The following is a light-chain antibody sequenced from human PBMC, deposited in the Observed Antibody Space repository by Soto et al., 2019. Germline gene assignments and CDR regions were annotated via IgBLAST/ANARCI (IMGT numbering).Light chain of an antibody. CDR3: QQYYRVPQLT. J-gene: IGKJ4*01. CDR2: WAS. CDR1: QSLFYSPNNKTY. V-gene: IGKV4-1*01. Sequence: DIVMTQSPDSLAVSLGERATINCKSSQSLFYSPNNKTYLAWYQHKAGQSPKLLIYWASNRESGVPDRFSGSGYGTDFPLPISSLQAEDVAVYYCQQYYRVPQLTFGAGTKVEIK.